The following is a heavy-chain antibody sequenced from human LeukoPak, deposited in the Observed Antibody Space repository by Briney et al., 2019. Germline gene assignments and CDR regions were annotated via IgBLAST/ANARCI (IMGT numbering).Heavy chain of an antibody. V-gene: IGHV3-74*01. Sequence: GGSLRLSCAASGLTFRSHWMHWVRQTPGKGLVWVSHINNDRSGTSYADSVKGRFTITRDNAKNTLFLQMNSLRAEDTAVYYCARDGILGSHDCWGQGTLVTVSS. J-gene: IGHJ4*02. D-gene: IGHD3-3*02. CDR2: INNDRSGT. CDR1: GLTFRSHW. CDR3: ARDGILGSHDC.